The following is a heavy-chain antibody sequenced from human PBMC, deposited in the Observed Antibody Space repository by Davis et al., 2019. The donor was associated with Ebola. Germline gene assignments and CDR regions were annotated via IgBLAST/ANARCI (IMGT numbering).Heavy chain of an antibody. D-gene: IGHD2-15*01. J-gene: IGHJ5*02. CDR3: ARDVVVVAATDWFDP. CDR1: AYTFISCG. Sequence: ASVKVPCKASAYTFISCGISWVRQAPGQGLEWMGWISAYTGDTNYAQKFQGRVTMTTDTSTSTAYMELRSLRSDDTAVYYCARDVVVVAATDWFDPWGQGTLVTVSS. V-gene: IGHV1-18*01. CDR2: ISAYTGDT.